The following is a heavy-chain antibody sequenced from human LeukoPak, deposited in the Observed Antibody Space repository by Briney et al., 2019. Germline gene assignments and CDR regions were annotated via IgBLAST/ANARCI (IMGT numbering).Heavy chain of an antibody. CDR1: GFTFSSYW. CDR2: IKQDGSEK. J-gene: IGHJ4*02. V-gene: IGHV3-7*01. Sequence: GGSLRLSCAASGFTFSSYWMSWVRQAPGEGLEWVANIKQDGSEKYYVDSVKGRFTISRDKAKNSLYLQTNSLRAEDTAVYYCAREGHYYGSGELPNYWGQGTLVTVSS. CDR3: AREGHYYGSGELPNY. D-gene: IGHD3-10*01.